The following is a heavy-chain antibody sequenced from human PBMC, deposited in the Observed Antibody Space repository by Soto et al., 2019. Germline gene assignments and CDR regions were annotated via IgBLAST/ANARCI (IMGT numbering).Heavy chain of an antibody. D-gene: IGHD1-1*01. CDR3: AREKAYNWKSPWFAP. J-gene: IGHJ5*02. Sequence: ASVKVSCKASGYTFTSYYTHWVRQAPGQGLEWMGIINPSGGSTSYAQKFQGRVTMTRDTSTSTVYMELSSLRSEDTAVYYCAREKAYNWKSPWFAPGGQEPLVTFPS. CDR1: GYTFTSYY. CDR2: INPSGGST. V-gene: IGHV1-46*01.